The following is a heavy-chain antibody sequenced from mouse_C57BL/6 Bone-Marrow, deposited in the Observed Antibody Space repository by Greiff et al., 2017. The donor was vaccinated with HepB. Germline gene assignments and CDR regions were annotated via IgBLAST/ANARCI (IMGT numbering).Heavy chain of an antibody. CDR2: IYPRSGNT. V-gene: IGHV1-81*01. Sequence: QVQLQQSGAELARPGASVKLSCKASGYTFTSYGISWVKQRTGQGLEWIGEIYPRSGNTYYNEKFKGKATLTADKSSSTAYMELRSLTAEDSAVYFCARWVLRSVAYWGQGTLVTVSA. J-gene: IGHJ3*01. D-gene: IGHD1-1*01. CDR1: GYTFTSYG. CDR3: ARWVLRSVAY.